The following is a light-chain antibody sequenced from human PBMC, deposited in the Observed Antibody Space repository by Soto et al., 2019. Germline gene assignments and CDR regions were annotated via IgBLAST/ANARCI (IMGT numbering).Light chain of an antibody. CDR1: SGDVGSFNL. CDR2: EVT. CDR3: CAYAGGSVYVL. V-gene: IGLV2-23*02. J-gene: IGLJ3*02. Sequence: QSALTQPASVSGSPGQSITISCTGTSGDVGSFNLVSWYQQHPGKAPHLLIYEVTKQPSGVSNRFSGSKSGNTASLTISGLQAEDEADYYCCAYAGGSVYVLFGGGTKLTVL.